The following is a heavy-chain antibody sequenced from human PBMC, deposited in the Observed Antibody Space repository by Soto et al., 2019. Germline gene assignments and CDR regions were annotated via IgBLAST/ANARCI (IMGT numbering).Heavy chain of an antibody. Sequence: GGSLRLSCAASGFTFSSYAMHWVRQAPGKGLEWVAVISYDGSNKYYADSVKGRFTISRDNSKNTLYLQMNSLRAEDTAVYYCAKDYYDFWSGYYTYYFDYWGQGTLVTVSS. V-gene: IGHV3-30*18. J-gene: IGHJ4*02. D-gene: IGHD3-3*01. CDR1: GFTFSSYA. CDR3: AKDYYDFWSGYYTYYFDY. CDR2: ISYDGSNK.